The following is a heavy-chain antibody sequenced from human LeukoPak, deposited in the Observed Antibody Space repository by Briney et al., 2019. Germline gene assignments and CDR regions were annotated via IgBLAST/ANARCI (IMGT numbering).Heavy chain of an antibody. Sequence: ASVKVSCKASGYTFTGYYMHWVRQAPGQGLEWMGWINPNSGGTNYAQKFQGRVTMTRETSISTAYMELSRLRSDDTAVYYCARDRVTFGGVIAQPPGYWGQGTLVTVPS. D-gene: IGHD3-16*02. J-gene: IGHJ4*02. CDR1: GYTFTGYY. V-gene: IGHV1-2*02. CDR2: INPNSGGT. CDR3: ARDRVTFGGVIAQPPGY.